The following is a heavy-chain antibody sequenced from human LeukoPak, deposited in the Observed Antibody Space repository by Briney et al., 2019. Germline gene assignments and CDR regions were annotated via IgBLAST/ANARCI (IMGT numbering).Heavy chain of an antibody. CDR2: INHSGST. CDR3: AREGSSRYRGYYYYYYMDV. J-gene: IGHJ6*03. Sequence: SETLSLTCAVYGGSFSGYYWSWIRQPPGKGLEWIGEINHSGSTNYNPSLKSRVTISVDTSKNQFSLKLSSVTAADTAVYYCAREGSSRYRGYYYYYYMDVWGKGTTVTVSS. D-gene: IGHD6-13*01. V-gene: IGHV4-34*01. CDR1: GGSFSGYY.